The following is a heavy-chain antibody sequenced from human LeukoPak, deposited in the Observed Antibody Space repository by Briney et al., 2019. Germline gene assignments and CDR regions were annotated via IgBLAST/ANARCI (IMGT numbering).Heavy chain of an antibody. Sequence: ASVKVSCKASGYTFTGYYMYWVRQAPGQGLEWMGWINPNSGGTNYAQKFQGRVTMTRDTSISTAYMELSRLRSDDTAVYYCAPGSDSGYYRVGTYFDYWGQGTLVTVSS. D-gene: IGHD5-12*01. CDR1: GYTFTGYY. CDR3: APGSDSGYYRVGTYFDY. CDR2: INPNSGGT. V-gene: IGHV1-2*02. J-gene: IGHJ4*02.